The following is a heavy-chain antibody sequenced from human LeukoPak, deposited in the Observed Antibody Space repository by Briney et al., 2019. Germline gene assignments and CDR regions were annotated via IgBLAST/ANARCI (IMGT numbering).Heavy chain of an antibody. D-gene: IGHD3-3*01. CDR2: ISGSGGST. CDR3: AKYRYDFWSGYLNY. J-gene: IGHJ4*02. V-gene: IGHV3-23*01. CDR1: GFTFSSYA. Sequence: GGSLKLSCAASGFTFSSYAMSWVRQAPGKGLEWVSAISGSGGSTAYADSVKGQVTITRDNSKNMLYLQMNSLRAEDTAVYYCAKYRYDFWSGYLNYWGQGTLVTVSS.